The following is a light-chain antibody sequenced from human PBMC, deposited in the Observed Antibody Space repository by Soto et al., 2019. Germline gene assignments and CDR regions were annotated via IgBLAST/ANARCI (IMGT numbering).Light chain of an antibody. J-gene: IGKJ1*01. Sequence: RVTTQSPATLSVSPGERATLSCRASQNVAGDLAWYQQKPGQAPRLLIYRTSTRATGIQARFSGSGSGTEITLTISSLQSEDFAVYYCQEYNGWSSFGQGTKVEIK. CDR2: RTS. CDR3: QEYNGWSS. V-gene: IGKV3-15*01. CDR1: QNVAGD.